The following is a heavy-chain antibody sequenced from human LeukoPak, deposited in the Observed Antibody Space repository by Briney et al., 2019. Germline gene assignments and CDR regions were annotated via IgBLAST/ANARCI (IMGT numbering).Heavy chain of an antibody. Sequence: GGSLRVSCAASGFPFSRDWMHWVRQAPGKGLVWVSRINSDGTSTIYADSVKGRFTISRDNAKNTLYLQMNSLRAEDTAVYYCARMASGVTGYWGQGTLVTVSS. CDR1: GFPFSRDW. V-gene: IGHV3-74*01. J-gene: IGHJ4*02. CDR3: ARMASGVTGY. D-gene: IGHD5-24*01. CDR2: INSDGTST.